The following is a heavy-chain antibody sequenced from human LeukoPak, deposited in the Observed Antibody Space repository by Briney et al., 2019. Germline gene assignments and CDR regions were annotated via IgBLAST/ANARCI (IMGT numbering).Heavy chain of an antibody. CDR1: GYSFTGYY. Sequence: ASVKVSCKASGYSFTGYYMHWVRQAPGQGLEWMGIINPSGGSTSYAQKFQGRVTMTRDTSTSTVYMELSSLRSEDTAVYYCARVSGTVDIVSTNDDAFDIWGQGTMVTVSS. D-gene: IGHD5/OR15-5a*01. CDR3: ARVSGTVDIVSTNDDAFDI. V-gene: IGHV1-46*01. CDR2: INPSGGST. J-gene: IGHJ3*02.